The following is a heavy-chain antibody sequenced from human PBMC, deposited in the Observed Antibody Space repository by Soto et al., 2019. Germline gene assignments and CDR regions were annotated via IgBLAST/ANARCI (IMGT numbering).Heavy chain of an antibody. V-gene: IGHV3-23*01. CDR2: ISGSGGST. Sequence: GGSLRLSCAASGFTVSSNYMSWVRQAPGKGLEWVSAISGSGGSTYYADSVKGRFTISRDNSKNTLYLQMNSLRAEDTAVYYCAKDHNGCSGGSCYYFDYWGQGTLVTVSS. CDR3: AKDHNGCSGGSCYYFDY. CDR1: GFTVSSNY. D-gene: IGHD2-15*01. J-gene: IGHJ4*02.